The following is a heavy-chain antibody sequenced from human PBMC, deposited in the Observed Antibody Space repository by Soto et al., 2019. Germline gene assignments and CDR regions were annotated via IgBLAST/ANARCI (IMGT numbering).Heavy chain of an antibody. V-gene: IGHV1-24*01. CDR3: TTSHGEYNFDH. D-gene: IGHD4-17*01. Sequence: QVQLVQSGAEVKKPGASVKVSCKVSGYTLNEVAMHWVRQAPGKGLEWLGGFDPDDAETIYAQHFQGRVTMTEDTSTDTAYMELSSLRAADTALYFCTTSHGEYNFDHWGQGTRVTVSS. CDR2: FDPDDAET. CDR1: GYTLNEVA. J-gene: IGHJ5*02.